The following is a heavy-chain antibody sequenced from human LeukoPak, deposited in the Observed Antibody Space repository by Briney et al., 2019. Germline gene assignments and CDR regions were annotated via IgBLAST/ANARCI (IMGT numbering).Heavy chain of an antibody. D-gene: IGHD4-23*01. CDR1: GGSISSSSYY. CDR3: ARAPGGRDYYFYMDV. J-gene: IGHJ6*03. CDR2: IYYSGST. V-gene: IGHV4-39*07. Sequence: PSETLSLTCTVSGGSISSSSYYWGWIRQPPGKGLEWIGSIYYSGSTYYNPSLKSRVTISVDTSKNQFSLKLSSVTAADTAVYYCARAPGGRDYYFYMDVWGKGTTVTISS.